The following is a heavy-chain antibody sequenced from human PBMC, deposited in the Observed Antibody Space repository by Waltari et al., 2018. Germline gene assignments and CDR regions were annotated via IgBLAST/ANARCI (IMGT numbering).Heavy chain of an antibody. CDR3: NTGGWYDP. Sequence: EVQLVESGGGLVKPGGSLRRSCAASGFTFTNAWMVWVRQAPGKGLEWVGRIRSKADGGTIDYAAPVKGRFTISRDDSTKTMYLQMNSLKTEDTAVYYCNTGGWYDPWGQGTLVTVSS. CDR2: IRSKADGGTI. CDR1: GFTFTNAW. J-gene: IGHJ5*02. V-gene: IGHV3-15*01.